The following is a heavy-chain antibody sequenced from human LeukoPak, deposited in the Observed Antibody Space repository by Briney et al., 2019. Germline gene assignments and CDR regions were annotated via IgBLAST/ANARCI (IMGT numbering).Heavy chain of an antibody. CDR2: IYYSGTT. CDR1: GGSISSYY. V-gene: IGHV4-59*01. Sequence: SETLSLTCTVSGGSISSYYWSWIRQPPGKGLEWIGYIYYSGTTNYNPSLQSRVTISLDTSKNHFSLKLSSVTAADTAVYYCVRGPAYIAGGGVTEYYFDHWGLGTLVTVSS. CDR3: VRGPAYIAGGGVTEYYFDH. D-gene: IGHD2-8*02. J-gene: IGHJ4*02.